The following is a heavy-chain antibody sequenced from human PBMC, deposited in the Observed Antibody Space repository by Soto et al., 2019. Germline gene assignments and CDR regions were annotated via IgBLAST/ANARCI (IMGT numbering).Heavy chain of an antibody. CDR1: GGSISSYY. CDR2: IYYSGST. Sequence: SETLSLTCTVSGGSISSYYWSWIRQPPGKGLEWIGYIYYSGSTNYNPSLKSRVAISVDTSKNQFSLKLSSVTAADTAVYYCARDGYYGSPLYNWFDPWGQGTLVTVSS. CDR3: ARDGYYGSPLYNWFDP. J-gene: IGHJ5*02. D-gene: IGHD3-10*01. V-gene: IGHV4-59*01.